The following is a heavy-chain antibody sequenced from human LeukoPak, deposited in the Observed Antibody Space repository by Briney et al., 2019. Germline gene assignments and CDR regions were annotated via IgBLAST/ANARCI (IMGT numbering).Heavy chain of an antibody. CDR1: GFTVSSNY. D-gene: IGHD3-3*01. V-gene: IGHV3-53*01. CDR2: FYAGGGT. CDR3: AKDRSITIFGVVQYYFDY. J-gene: IGHJ4*02. Sequence: GGSLRLSCAASGFTVSSNYMSWVRQAPGKGLEGVSVFYAGGGTFYADSVKGRFTISRDNSKNTLYLQMNSLRAEDTAVYYCAKDRSITIFGVVQYYFDYWGQGTLVTVSS.